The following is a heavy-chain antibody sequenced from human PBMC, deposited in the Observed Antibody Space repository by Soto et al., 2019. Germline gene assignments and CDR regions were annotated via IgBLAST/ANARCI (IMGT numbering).Heavy chain of an antibody. Sequence: VQLVQSGAEVKKPEASVKVSCRASGYSFISYDIHWGRQAPGQGLEWMGIINPRGDSTSYAQKFQGRVTMTRDTSTTTVYMGLNSLRSEDTAVYYCARGANSVELPSDYWRQGTLFTVSS. D-gene: IGHD1-7*01. V-gene: IGHV1-46*01. CDR3: ARGANSVELPSDY. J-gene: IGHJ4*02. CDR1: GYSFISYD. CDR2: INPRGDST.